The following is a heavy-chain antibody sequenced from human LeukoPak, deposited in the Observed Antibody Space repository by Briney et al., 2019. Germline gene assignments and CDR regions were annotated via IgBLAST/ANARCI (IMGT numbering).Heavy chain of an antibody. CDR3: ARSSGWSPYYFYMDV. J-gene: IGHJ6*03. V-gene: IGHV4-59*08. Sequence: SETLSLTCTVSGGSFSTYYWSWIRQPPGKGLECMGYIYYSGSTNYNPSLKSRVTISVDTSKTKFSLKLSSVTAADTAVYYCARSSGWSPYYFYMDVWVKGTTVTVSS. CDR1: GGSFSTYY. D-gene: IGHD6-19*01. CDR2: IYYSGST.